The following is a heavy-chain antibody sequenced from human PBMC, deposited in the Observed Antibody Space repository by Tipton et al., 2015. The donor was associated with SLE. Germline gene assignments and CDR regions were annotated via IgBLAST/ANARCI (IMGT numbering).Heavy chain of an antibody. D-gene: IGHD1-14*01. J-gene: IGHJ3*02. CDR3: ARGNPDAFDI. CDR1: GGSISSYY. CDR2: INHSGST. Sequence: TLSLTCTVSGGSISSYYWSWIRQPPGKGLEWIGEINHSGSTNYNPSLKSRVTISVDTSKNQFSLKLSSVTAADTAVYYCARGNPDAFDIWGQGTMVTVSS. V-gene: IGHV4-34*01.